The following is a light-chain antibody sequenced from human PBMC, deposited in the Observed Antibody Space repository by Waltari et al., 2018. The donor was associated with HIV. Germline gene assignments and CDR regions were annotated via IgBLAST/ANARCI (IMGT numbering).Light chain of an antibody. CDR3: QQYNNWPPIT. CDR2: GAS. CDR1: QSVSSN. V-gene: IGKV3-15*01. Sequence: EIVMTHSPAPLSVSPGERATLSCRASQSVSSNLAWYQQKPGQAPRLLIYGASTRATGIPARFSGSGSGTDFTLTISSLQSEDFAVYYCQQYNNWPPITFGQGTRLEIK. J-gene: IGKJ5*01.